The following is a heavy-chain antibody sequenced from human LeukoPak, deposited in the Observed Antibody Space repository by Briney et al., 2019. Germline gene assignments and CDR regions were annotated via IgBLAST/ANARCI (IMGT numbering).Heavy chain of an antibody. D-gene: IGHD3-16*01. CDR3: ARSLGVYGPDWFDP. CDR2: INHSGSI. CDR1: GGSFSGYY. Sequence: SETLSLTCTVYGGSFSGYYWSWIRQPPGKGLEWIGEINHSGSINYNPSLKSRVTISVDTSKNQFSLKLSSVTAADTAVYYCARSLGVYGPDWFDPWGQGTLVTVSS. J-gene: IGHJ5*02. V-gene: IGHV4-34*01.